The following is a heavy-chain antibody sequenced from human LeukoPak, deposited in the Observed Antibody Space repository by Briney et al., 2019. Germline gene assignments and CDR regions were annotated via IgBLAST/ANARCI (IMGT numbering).Heavy chain of an antibody. CDR3: AKLYCSGSSCYSIDH. Sequence: GGSLRLSCAASGFTFSNYAMSWVRQAPGKGLEWVSTITGSGDSTYYADSVKGRFTLSRDISKNTLYLQMNSLRAEDTAVYYCAKLYCSGSSCYSIDHWGQGTQVTVSS. J-gene: IGHJ4*02. CDR1: GFTFSNYA. V-gene: IGHV3-23*01. D-gene: IGHD2-15*01. CDR2: ITGSGDST.